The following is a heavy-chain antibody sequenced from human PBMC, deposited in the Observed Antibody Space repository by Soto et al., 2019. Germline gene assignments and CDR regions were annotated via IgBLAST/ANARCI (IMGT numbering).Heavy chain of an antibody. Sequence: GGSLRLSCAASGFTFSSYGMHWVRQAPGKGLEWVAVIWYDGSNKYYADSLKGRFTISRDNSKNTPYLQMNSLRAEDTAVYYCARDNGDYDFDYWGQGTLVTVSS. J-gene: IGHJ4*02. V-gene: IGHV3-33*01. CDR1: GFTFSSYG. CDR2: IWYDGSNK. D-gene: IGHD4-17*01. CDR3: ARDNGDYDFDY.